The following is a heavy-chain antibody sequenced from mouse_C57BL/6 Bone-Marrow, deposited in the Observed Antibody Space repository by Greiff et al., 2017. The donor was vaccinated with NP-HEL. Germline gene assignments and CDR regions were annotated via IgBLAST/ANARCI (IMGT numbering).Heavy chain of an antibody. CDR1: GYTFTSYW. CDR2: IDPSDSYT. J-gene: IGHJ4*01. V-gene: IGHV1-50*01. CDR3: ATDYAMDY. Sequence: QVQLQQPGAELVKPGASVKLSCKASGYTFTSYWMQWVKQRPGQGLEWIGEIDPSDSYTNYNQKVKGKATLTVDTSSSTAYMQLSSLTSEDSAVYYCATDYAMDYWGQGTSVTVSS. D-gene: IGHD1-1*01.